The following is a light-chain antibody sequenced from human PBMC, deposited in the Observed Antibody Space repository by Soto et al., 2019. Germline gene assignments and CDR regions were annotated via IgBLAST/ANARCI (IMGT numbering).Light chain of an antibody. V-gene: IGLV2-11*01. J-gene: IGLJ2*01. Sequence: QSALAQPRSVSGSPGQSVTISCIGITSDVGTYNYVSWYQQHPDNAPKVIIFDASKRPSGVPDRFSGSKSGTRASLTISGLRAEDEADYYCCSYAGRYTVFGGGTKVTVL. CDR2: DAS. CDR1: TSDVGTYNY. CDR3: CSYAGRYTV.